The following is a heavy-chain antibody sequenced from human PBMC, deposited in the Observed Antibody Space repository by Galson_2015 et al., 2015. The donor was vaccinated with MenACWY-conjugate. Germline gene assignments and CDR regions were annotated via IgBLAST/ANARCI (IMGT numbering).Heavy chain of an antibody. D-gene: IGHD2-2*02. Sequence: SLRLSCAASGFTFSSYSMNWVRQAPGKGLEWVSYISSSSSTIYYADSVKGRFTISRDNAKNSLYLQMNSLRAEDTAVYYCARDRLPSYCSSTSCYTTASNWFDPWGQGTLVTVSS. V-gene: IGHV3-48*01. J-gene: IGHJ5*02. CDR2: ISSSSSTI. CDR1: GFTFSSYS. CDR3: ARDRLPSYCSSTSCYTTASNWFDP.